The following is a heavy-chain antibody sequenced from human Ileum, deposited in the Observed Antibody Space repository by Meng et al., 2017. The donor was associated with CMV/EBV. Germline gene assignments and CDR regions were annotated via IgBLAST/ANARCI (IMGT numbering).Heavy chain of an antibody. D-gene: IGHD3-10*01. CDR2: ISGGST. Sequence: GGSLRLSCAASGFTVSSNEMSWVRQAPGKGLEWVSSISGGSTYYADSRKGRFTISRDNSKNTLYLQMNSLRAEDTAVYYCAKDSRLLWFGEFLYWGQGTLVTVSS. J-gene: IGHJ4*02. CDR3: AKDSRLLWFGEFLY. CDR1: GFTVSSNE. V-gene: IGHV3-38-3*01.